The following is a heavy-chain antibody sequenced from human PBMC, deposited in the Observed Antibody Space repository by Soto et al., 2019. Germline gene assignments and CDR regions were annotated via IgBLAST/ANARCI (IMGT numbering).Heavy chain of an antibody. CDR1: GFTFSSYG. V-gene: IGHV3-33*01. CDR2: IWYDGSNK. CDR3: ARDAAMTTVAYFDY. Sequence: QVQLVESGGGVVQPGRSLRLSCAASGFTFSSYGMHWVRQAPGKGLEWVAVIWYDGSNKYYADSVKGRFTISRDNSKNTLYLQMNSLRAEDTAVYYCARDAAMTTVAYFDYWGQGTLVTVSS. D-gene: IGHD4-17*01. J-gene: IGHJ4*02.